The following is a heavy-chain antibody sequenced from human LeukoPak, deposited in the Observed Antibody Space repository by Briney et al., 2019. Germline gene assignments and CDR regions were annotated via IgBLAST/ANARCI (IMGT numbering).Heavy chain of an antibody. V-gene: IGHV4-30-4*08. CDR3: ARHHYDVLTGYYTVPDY. D-gene: IGHD3-9*01. CDR2: IYYSGST. CDR1: GGSFSDYY. J-gene: IGHJ4*02. Sequence: TTSETLSLTCAVYGGSFSDYYWSWIRQPPGKGLEWIGYIYYSGSTYYNPSPKSRVTISVDTSKNQFSLKLSSVTAADTAVYYCARHHYDVLTGYYTVPDYWGQGTLVTVSS.